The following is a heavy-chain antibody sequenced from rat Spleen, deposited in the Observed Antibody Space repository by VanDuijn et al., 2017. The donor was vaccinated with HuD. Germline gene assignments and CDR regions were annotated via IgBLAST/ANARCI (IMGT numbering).Heavy chain of an antibody. Sequence: EVQLQESGPGLVKPSQSLSLTCSVTGYSITSSYRWNWIRKFPGNKLEWMGYINSAGSTNYNPSLKSRISITRDTSKNQFFLQVNSVTTEDTATYYCARSEYSGGLFDYWGQGVMVTVSS. CDR3: ARSEYSGGLFDY. CDR1: GYSITSSYR. CDR2: INSAGST. D-gene: IGHD1-1*01. V-gene: IGHV3-3*01. J-gene: IGHJ2*01.